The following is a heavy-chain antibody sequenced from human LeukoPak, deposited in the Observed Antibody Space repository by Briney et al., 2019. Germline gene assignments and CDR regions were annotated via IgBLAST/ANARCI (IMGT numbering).Heavy chain of an antibody. CDR1: GLTFTNYA. V-gene: IGHV3-23*01. D-gene: IGHD2-2*01. CDR2: VSGGDENK. Sequence: PGGSLRLSCVASGLTFTNYAMNWVRQAPGKGPEWVAAVSGGDENKYHADSVKGRFTISRDNSKNTLYLQMNSLRAEDTAVYYCAGPVCCTSSSRRVPGVYCFDRWGQGTLVTVSS. J-gene: IGHJ4*02. CDR3: AGPVCCTSSSRRVPGVYCFDR.